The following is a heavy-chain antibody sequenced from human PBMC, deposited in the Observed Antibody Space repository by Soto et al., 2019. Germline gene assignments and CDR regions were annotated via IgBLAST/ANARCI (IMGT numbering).Heavy chain of an antibody. CDR1: VFNFRSYG. D-gene: IGHD3-22*01. Sequence: SLRLSSAASVFNFRSYGMNWVRQAPGKGLEWVAVISYDGKNKYFASSVKGRFTISRDNSKNAVYLQMNSLRAEDTARYYCAQVEFNYCDGTGYYY. CDR2: ISYDGKNK. J-gene: IGHJ6*01. CDR3: AQVEFNYCDGTGYYY. V-gene: IGHV3-30*18.